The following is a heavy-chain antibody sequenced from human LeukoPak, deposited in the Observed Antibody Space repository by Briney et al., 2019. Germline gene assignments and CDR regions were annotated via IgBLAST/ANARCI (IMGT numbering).Heavy chain of an antibody. D-gene: IGHD6-13*01. J-gene: IGHJ5*02. CDR3: ARDQSGGSWSNNWFDP. Sequence: SETLSLTCTVSGGSISSSSYYWGWIRQPPGKGLEWIGTIYYSGSTYYNSSLKSRVTISIDTSKNQFSLRLSSMTAADTAVYYCARDQSGGSWSNNWFDPWGQGTLVTVSS. V-gene: IGHV4-39*07. CDR1: GGSISSSSYY. CDR2: IYYSGST.